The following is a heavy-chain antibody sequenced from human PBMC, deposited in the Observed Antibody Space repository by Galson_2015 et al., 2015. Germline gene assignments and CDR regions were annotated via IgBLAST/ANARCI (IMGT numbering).Heavy chain of an antibody. D-gene: IGHD2-15*01. V-gene: IGHV3-9*01. CDR2: ISWNSGSI. J-gene: IGHJ5*02. CDR3: AKDGYCSGGSCIS. Sequence: LRLSCAASGFTFDDYAMHWVRQAPGKGLEWVSGISWNSGSIGYADSVKGRFTISRDNAKNSLYLQMNSLRAEDTALYYCAKDGYCSGGSCISWGQGTLVTVSS. CDR1: GFTFDDYA.